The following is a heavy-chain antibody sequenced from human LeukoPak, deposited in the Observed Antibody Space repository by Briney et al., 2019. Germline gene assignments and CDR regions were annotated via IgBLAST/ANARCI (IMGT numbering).Heavy chain of an antibody. Sequence: GESLKISCKGSGYAFTNYWIGWVRQVPGKGLEWMGVVYPGDSDSDTKYSPSFQGQVTISADKSITTAYLQWSSLKASDTAIYYCARRDYHGSGSYWGAFDYWGQGTLVTVSS. CDR3: ARRDYHGSGSYWGAFDY. CDR2: VYPGDSDSDT. D-gene: IGHD3-10*01. V-gene: IGHV5-51*01. CDR1: GYAFTNYW. J-gene: IGHJ4*02.